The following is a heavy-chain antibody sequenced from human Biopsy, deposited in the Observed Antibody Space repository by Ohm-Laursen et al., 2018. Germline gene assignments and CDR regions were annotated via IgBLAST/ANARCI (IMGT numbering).Heavy chain of an antibody. J-gene: IGHJ4*02. V-gene: IGHV4-59*01. Sequence: SQTLSLTCTVSGESMGTYYWTWIRQSPGKGLEWIGYIYYTGSTNYNPSVKSRVTISVDTSKNQFSLKLNSVTAADTAVYFCARDSRGGHLNTTLITGKNLDSWGQGILVTVPS. CDR2: IYYTGST. CDR3: ARDSRGGHLNTTLITGKNLDS. D-gene: IGHD3-16*01. CDR1: GESMGTYY.